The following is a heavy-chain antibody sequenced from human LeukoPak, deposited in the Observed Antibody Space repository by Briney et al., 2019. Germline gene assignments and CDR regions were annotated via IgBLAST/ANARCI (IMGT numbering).Heavy chain of an antibody. J-gene: IGHJ4*02. CDR2: ISPSGGST. V-gene: IGHV1-46*01. D-gene: IGHD5-18*01. CDR3: AREEAHGYSYGFDY. CDR1: GYTFTGYW. Sequence: GASVKVSCKAFGYTFTGYWMHWVRQAPGQGPEWMGVISPSGGSTIYAQKFKGRVTLTRDMSTSTDYLELSRLRSDDTAVYYCAREEAHGYSYGFDYWGQGTLVTVSS.